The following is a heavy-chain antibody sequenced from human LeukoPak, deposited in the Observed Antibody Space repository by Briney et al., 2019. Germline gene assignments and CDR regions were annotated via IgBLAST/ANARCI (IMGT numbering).Heavy chain of an antibody. D-gene: IGHD3-10*01. CDR3: ARAYYYGSGSYFFDY. CDR2: IGTAGDP. J-gene: IGHJ4*02. V-gene: IGHV3-13*05. CDR1: GFTFSSYD. Sequence: PGRSLRLSCVASGFTFSSYDMHWVRQATGKGLEWVSAIGTAGDPYYPGSVKGRFTISRENAKNSLYLQMNSLRAGDTAVYYCARAYYYGSGSYFFDYWGQGALVTVSS.